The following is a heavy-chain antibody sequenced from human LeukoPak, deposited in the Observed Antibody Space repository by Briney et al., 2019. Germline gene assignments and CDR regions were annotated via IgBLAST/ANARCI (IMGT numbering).Heavy chain of an antibody. CDR2: IYHTGST. D-gene: IGHD5-12*01. CDR1: GGSITSGGYY. Sequence: SETLSLTCTVSGGSITSGGYYWSWIRQHPGKGLEWIGYIYHTGSTYYNPSLKSRISTSLDTSKNQFSLKLSSVTAADTAVYFCPRAGYSGYDFNFDYWARGPWSPSPQ. J-gene: IGHJ4*02. V-gene: IGHV4-31*03. CDR3: PRAGYSGYDFNFDY.